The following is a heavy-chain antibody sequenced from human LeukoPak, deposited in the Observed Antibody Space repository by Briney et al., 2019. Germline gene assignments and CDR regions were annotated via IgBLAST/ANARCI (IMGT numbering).Heavy chain of an antibody. V-gene: IGHV3-21*01. J-gene: IGHJ3*02. Sequence: YPGGSLRLSCTASGFTFSSFSMNWVRQAPGKGLEWVSSISTSSSYIYCADSVKGRFTIPRDNARKSLYLQMNSLRAEDTAVYYCARGASVVAGSDNALDIWGQGTMVTVSS. CDR2: ISTSSSYI. CDR1: GFTFSSFS. D-gene: IGHD6-19*01. CDR3: ARGASVVAGSDNALDI.